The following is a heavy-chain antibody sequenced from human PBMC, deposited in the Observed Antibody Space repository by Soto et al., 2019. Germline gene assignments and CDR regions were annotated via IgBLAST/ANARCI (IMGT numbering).Heavy chain of an antibody. D-gene: IGHD3-22*01. CDR3: ARDGPSSSYYDSSGYYIGGVDY. CDR2: IKQDGSEK. V-gene: IGHV3-7*05. Sequence: EVQLVESGGGLVQPGGSPRLSCAASGFTFSSYWMSWVRQAPGKGLEWVANIKQDGSEKYYVDSVKGRFTISRDNAKNSLYLQMNSLRAEDTAVYYCARDGPSSSYYDSSGYYIGGVDYWGQGTLVTVSS. J-gene: IGHJ4*02. CDR1: GFTFSSYW.